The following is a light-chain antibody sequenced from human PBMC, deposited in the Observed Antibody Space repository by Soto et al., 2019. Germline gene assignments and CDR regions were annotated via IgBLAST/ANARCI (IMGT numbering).Light chain of an antibody. J-gene: IGKJ2*01. CDR1: QSLAYIDGNTY. CDR3: MQGTHWPPYT. V-gene: IGKV2-30*01. Sequence: DVVMTQSPLSLPVTLGQPASISCRSSQSLAYIDGNTYLNWFHQRPGQSPRRLIYQVSNRDSGVPDRFSGSGSGTDFTLKINRVEADDVGVYYCMQGTHWPPYTFGQGTKLEIK. CDR2: QVS.